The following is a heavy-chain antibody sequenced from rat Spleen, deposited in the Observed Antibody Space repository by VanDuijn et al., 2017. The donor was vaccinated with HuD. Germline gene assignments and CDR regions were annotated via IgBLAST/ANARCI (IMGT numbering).Heavy chain of an antibody. CDR1: GFTFNNYW. D-gene: IGHD1-4*01. J-gene: IGHJ4*01. CDR2: ITNAAGKV. Sequence: EVQLVESGGGLVQPGRSLKLSCVASGFTFNNYWMTWIRQAPGKGLEWVASITNAAGKVHYPDSVKGRFTISRDNTKSTLYLQMNSLQTEDTATYYCARAKPAFNPFYYVMDAWGQGASVTVSS. V-gene: IGHV5-31*01. CDR3: ARAKPAFNPFYYVMDA.